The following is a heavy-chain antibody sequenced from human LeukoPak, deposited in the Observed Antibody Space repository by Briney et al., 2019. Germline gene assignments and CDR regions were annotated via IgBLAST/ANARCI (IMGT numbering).Heavy chain of an antibody. CDR3: PRLESVVAHDAFGI. J-gene: IGHJ3*02. CDR1: GYSFTNYW. V-gene: IGHV5-51*01. D-gene: IGHD2-15*01. Sequence: GESLKISCKGSGYSFTNYWIGWVRQMPGKGLEWMGIIYPGDSGTRYSPSFQGQVTISADKSISTAYLQWSSLKASDTAMYYCPRLESVVAHDAFGIWGQGTMVTVSS. CDR2: IYPGDSGT.